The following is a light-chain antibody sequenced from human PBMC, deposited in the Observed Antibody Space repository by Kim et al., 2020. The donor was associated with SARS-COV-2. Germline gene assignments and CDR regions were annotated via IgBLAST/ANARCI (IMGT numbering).Light chain of an antibody. CDR3: HQYYTYPHS. CDR1: QAISNY. J-gene: IGKJ2*01. Sequence: DIQMSQSPSSLSASVGDRVTITCRASQAISNYLAWLQQRPGKAPQSLIFAGSRLQSGVPSRFSGHGYGTEFTLTISSLQPEDYATYYCHQYYTYPHSFGQGTKLEIK. V-gene: IGKV1-16*01. CDR2: AGS.